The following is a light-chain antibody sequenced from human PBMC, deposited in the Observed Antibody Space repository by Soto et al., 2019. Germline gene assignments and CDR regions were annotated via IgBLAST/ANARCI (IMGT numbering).Light chain of an antibody. V-gene: IGLV2-14*01. CDR1: SSDVGGYNY. Sequence: QSALTRPASVSGSPGQSITISCTGTSSDVGGYNYVSWYQQHPGKAPKLMIYEVSNRPSGVSNHFSGSKSGNTASLTISGLQTEDEADYYCSSFTSINTWVFGGGTKLTVL. CDR3: SSFTSINTWV. J-gene: IGLJ3*02. CDR2: EVS.